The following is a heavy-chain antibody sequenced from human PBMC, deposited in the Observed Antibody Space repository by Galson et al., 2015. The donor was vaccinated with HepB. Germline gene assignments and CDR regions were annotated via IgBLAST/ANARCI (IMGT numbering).Heavy chain of an antibody. Sequence: SLRLSCAASGFTFDDYGMHWVRQAPGKGLEWVSGISWNSGSITYADSVKGRFTISRDNAKNSLYLQMNSLRPEDTALYYCARRDFWGQGTLVTVSP. V-gene: IGHV3-9*01. CDR1: GFTFDDYG. J-gene: IGHJ4*02. CDR3: ARRDF. CDR2: ISWNSGSI.